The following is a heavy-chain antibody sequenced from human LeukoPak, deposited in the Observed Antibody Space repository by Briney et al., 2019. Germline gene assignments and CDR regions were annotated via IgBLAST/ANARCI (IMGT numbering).Heavy chain of an antibody. CDR1: GYTFTGYY. D-gene: IGHD6-19*01. V-gene: IGHV1-2*02. J-gene: IGHJ4*02. CDR3: AREVIEYSSGWYYFDY. Sequence: ASVKVSCKASGYTFTGYYMHWMRQAPGQGLEWMGWINPNSGGTNYAQKFQGRVTMTRDTSISTAYMELSRLRSDDTAVYYCAREVIEYSSGWYYFDYWGQGTLVTVSS. CDR2: INPNSGGT.